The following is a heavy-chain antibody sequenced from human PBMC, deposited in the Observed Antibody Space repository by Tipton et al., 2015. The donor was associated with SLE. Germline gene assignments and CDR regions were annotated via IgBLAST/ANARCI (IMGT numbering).Heavy chain of an antibody. CDR1: GGSISSSSYY. CDR2: IYYSGSA. Sequence: TLSLTCTVSGGSISSSSYYWGWIRQPPGKGLEWIGSIYYSGSAYYNPSLKSRVTISVDTSKNQFSLNLNSVTAADTAVYYGARQEGIAVAGLGYWYSDLWGRGTLVTVSS. CDR3: ARQEGIAVAGLGYWYSDL. D-gene: IGHD6-19*01. J-gene: IGHJ2*01. V-gene: IGHV4-39*01.